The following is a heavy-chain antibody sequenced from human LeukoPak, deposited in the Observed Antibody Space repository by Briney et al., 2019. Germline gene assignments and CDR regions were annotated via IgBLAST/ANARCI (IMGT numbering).Heavy chain of an antibody. J-gene: IGHJ4*02. V-gene: IGHV4-34*01. CDR1: GGSFSGYY. CDR2: INHSGST. CDR3: ASSYSGSYSGYFDY. Sequence: PSETLSLTCAVYGGSFSGYYWSWIRQPPGKGLEWIGEINHSGSTNYNPSLKSRVTISVDTSKNQFSLKLSSVTAADTAVYYCASSYSGSYSGYFDYWGQGTLVTVSS. D-gene: IGHD1-26*01.